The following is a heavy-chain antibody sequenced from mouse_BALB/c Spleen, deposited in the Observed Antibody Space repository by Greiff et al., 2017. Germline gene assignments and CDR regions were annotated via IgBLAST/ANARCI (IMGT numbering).Heavy chain of an antibody. CDR3: ARKNDGSFDY. D-gene: IGHD1-1*01. Sequence: QDQLQQSGPGLVQPSDTLSITCTVSGFSLTSYGVHWVRQTPGKGLEWLGVIWSGGSTDYNAAFISRLSISKDNSKSQVFFKMSSLQADDTAIYYCARKNDGSFDYWGQGTTLTVSS. V-gene: IGHV2-4-1*01. CDR2: IWSGGST. CDR1: GFSLTSYG. J-gene: IGHJ2*01.